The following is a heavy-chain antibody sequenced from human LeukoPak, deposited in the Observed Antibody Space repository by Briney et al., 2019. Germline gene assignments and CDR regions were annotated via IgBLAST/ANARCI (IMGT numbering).Heavy chain of an antibody. Sequence: GGSLRLSCAAPGFTFSSYAMHWVRQAPGKGLEWVAVISYDGSNKYYADSVKGRFTISRDNSKNTLYLQMNSLRAEDTAVYYCARGGSSWYFLIGSAHPSFDYWGQGTLVTVSS. D-gene: IGHD6-13*01. CDR1: GFTFSSYA. CDR3: ARGGSSWYFLIGSAHPSFDY. CDR2: ISYDGSNK. J-gene: IGHJ4*02. V-gene: IGHV3-30*04.